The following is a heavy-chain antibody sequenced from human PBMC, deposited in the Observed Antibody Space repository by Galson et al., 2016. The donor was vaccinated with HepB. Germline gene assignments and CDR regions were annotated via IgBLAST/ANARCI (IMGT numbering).Heavy chain of an antibody. V-gene: IGHV3-53*04. CDR3: VRSAYSGSYFDY. CDR1: GFTVSSNY. D-gene: IGHD1-26*01. J-gene: IGHJ4*02. Sequence: SLRLSCAASGFTVSSNYMPWVRQAPGKGLEWVSSIYSGDRTYYADSVKGRFTISRHNSKNTLYLQMNSLRTEDTAVYYCVRSAYSGSYFDYWGQGTLVTVSS. CDR2: IYSGDRT.